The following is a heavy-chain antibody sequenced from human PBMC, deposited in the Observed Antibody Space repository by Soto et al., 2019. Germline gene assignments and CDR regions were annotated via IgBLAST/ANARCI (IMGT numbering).Heavy chain of an antibody. D-gene: IGHD3-10*01. CDR3: ARGPPRFRVRGHHGSNWFDP. J-gene: IGHJ5*02. Sequence: SETLSLTCAVYGGSFSGYYWSWIRQPPGKGLEWIGEINHSGSTNYNPSLKSRVTISVDTSKNQFSLKLSSVTAADTAVYYCARGPPRFRVRGHHGSNWFDPWGQGTLVTVSS. CDR1: GGSFSGYY. V-gene: IGHV4-34*01. CDR2: INHSGST.